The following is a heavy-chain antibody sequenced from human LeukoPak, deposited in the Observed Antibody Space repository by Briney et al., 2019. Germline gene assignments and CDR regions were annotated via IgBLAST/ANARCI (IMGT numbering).Heavy chain of an antibody. CDR2: MYDSVRI. CDR1: GGSMISYY. Sequence: SETLSLTCTVSGGSMISYYWTWVRQTPGKGLEWIGYMYDSVRIHYNPSLESRITISLDTSKNQFSLKLRSVTAADTAVYYCARGMLRYFDWLSETKNWFDPWGQGTLVTVSS. D-gene: IGHD3-9*01. CDR3: ARGMLRYFDWLSETKNWFDP. J-gene: IGHJ5*02. V-gene: IGHV4-59*12.